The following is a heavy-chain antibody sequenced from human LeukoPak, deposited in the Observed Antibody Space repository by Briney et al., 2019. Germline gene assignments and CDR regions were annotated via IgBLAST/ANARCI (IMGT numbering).Heavy chain of an antibody. D-gene: IGHD3-9*01. V-gene: IGHV4-34*01. CDR1: GGSFSGYY. Sequence: SETLSLTCAVSGGSFSGYYWSWIRQPPGKGLEWIGEINYSGSTNYNPSLKSRVTISIDTSKNQFSLRLSTVTAADTAVYYCARLVDCDILSGYQNPDYWGQGTLVTVSS. CDR2: INYSGST. CDR3: ARLVDCDILSGYQNPDY. J-gene: IGHJ4*02.